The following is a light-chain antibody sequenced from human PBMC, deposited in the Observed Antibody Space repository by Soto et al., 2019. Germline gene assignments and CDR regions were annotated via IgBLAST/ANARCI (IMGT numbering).Light chain of an antibody. V-gene: IGLV2-11*01. CDR3: CSYAGSSYV. Sequence: QSVLTQPRSVSGSPGQSVTISCTGTSSDVGGYNYVSWYQQHPGKAPKLMIYDVSKRPSGVPDRFSGSKSGNTASLTISGLQAEYEADYYCCSYAGSSYVFGTGTKVTVL. J-gene: IGLJ1*01. CDR1: SSDVGGYNY. CDR2: DVS.